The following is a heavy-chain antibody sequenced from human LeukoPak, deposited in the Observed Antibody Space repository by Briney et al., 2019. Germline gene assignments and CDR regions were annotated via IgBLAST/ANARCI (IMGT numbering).Heavy chain of an antibody. Sequence: GGSLRLSCAASGFTFDEYGMSWVRQAPGKGLEWVCGITRNGGSTGYADSVKGRFTISRDNAKNSVYLQMNNLRAEDTALYYCVRSITMFQHWGQGTLVTVSS. CDR3: VRSITMFQH. J-gene: IGHJ1*01. D-gene: IGHD5-24*01. CDR2: ITRNGGST. CDR1: GFTFDEYG. V-gene: IGHV3-20*04.